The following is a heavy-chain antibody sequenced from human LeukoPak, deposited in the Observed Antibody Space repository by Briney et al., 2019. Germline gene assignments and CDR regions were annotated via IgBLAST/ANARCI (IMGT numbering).Heavy chain of an antibody. J-gene: IGHJ5*02. V-gene: IGHV4-59*11. CDR3: ASSSRYSSSWYFDP. Sequence: PSETLSLTCTVSGGSISSHYWSWIRRPPGKGLEWIGYIYYSGSTNYNPSLKSRVTISVDTSKNQISLKLSSVTAADTAVYYCASSSRYSSSWYFDPWGQGTLVTVSS. D-gene: IGHD6-13*01. CDR2: IYYSGST. CDR1: GGSISSHY.